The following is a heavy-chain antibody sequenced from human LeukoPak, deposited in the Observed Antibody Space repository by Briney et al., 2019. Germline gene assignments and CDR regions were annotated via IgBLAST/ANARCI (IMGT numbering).Heavy chain of an antibody. V-gene: IGHV3-74*01. Sequence: PGGSLRLSCAASGFTFSSYWMHWVRRAPGKGLVWVSRINSDGSSTSYADSVKGRFTISRDNAKNTLYLQMNSLRAEDTAVYYCARAGKQNAFDIWGQGTMVTVSS. J-gene: IGHJ3*02. CDR2: INSDGSST. CDR1: GFTFSSYW. CDR3: ARAGKQNAFDI.